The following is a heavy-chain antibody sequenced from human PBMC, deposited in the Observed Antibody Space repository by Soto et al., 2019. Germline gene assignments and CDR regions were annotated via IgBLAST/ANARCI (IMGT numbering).Heavy chain of an antibody. J-gene: IGHJ4*02. CDR2: ISPDGRWT. CDR3: AREGAAAAKMFDF. CDR1: GYTLVDYY. D-gene: IGHD6-25*01. V-gene: IGHV1-46*01. Sequence: QVQLEQSGTEVKEPGASVKVSCKTSGYTLVDYYMHWVRQAPGQGLEWMGLISPDGRWTPRAQKFQDRLTVTRDTSAGTVYMELSGLRSEDTAVYYCAREGAAAAKMFDFWGLGTLVSVSS.